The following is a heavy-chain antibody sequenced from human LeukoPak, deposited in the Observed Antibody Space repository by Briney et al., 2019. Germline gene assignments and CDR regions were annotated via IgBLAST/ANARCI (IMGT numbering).Heavy chain of an antibody. D-gene: IGHD3-9*01. Sequence: QSGGSLRLSCAASGFTVSSNYMNWVRQAPGKGLEWVSVIYSGGSTYYADSVKGRFTISRDDSKNTLYLQMNSLRAEDTAVYYCAKALLRYFDWLKPDAFDIWGQGTMVTVSS. CDR1: GFTVSSNY. CDR3: AKALLRYFDWLKPDAFDI. V-gene: IGHV3-53*01. CDR2: IYSGGST. J-gene: IGHJ3*02.